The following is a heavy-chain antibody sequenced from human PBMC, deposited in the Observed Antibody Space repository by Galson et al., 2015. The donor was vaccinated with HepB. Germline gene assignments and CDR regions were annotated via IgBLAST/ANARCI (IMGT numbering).Heavy chain of an antibody. CDR3: ARGDYYDSSGYYVDAFDV. Sequence: SLRLSCAASGFTFSNYWMSWVRQAPGKGLEWVANIKQDGSEKFYVDSVKGRFTMSRDNAKNSLYLQMNSLRVEDTAVYYCARGDYYDSSGYYVDAFDVWGQGTMVTVSS. J-gene: IGHJ3*01. CDR1: GFTFSNYW. CDR2: IKQDGSEK. D-gene: IGHD3-22*01. V-gene: IGHV3-7*03.